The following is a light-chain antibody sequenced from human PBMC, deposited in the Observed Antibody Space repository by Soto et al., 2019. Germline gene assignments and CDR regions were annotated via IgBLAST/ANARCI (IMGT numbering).Light chain of an antibody. V-gene: IGLV7-43*01. CDR3: LLYCGGGQGL. CDR1: TGPVTSGCY. Sequence: QAVVTQEPSLNVSPGGSVTLTCACTTGPVTSGCYTNWFQHKPGQAPRALIYSGTSKHSWTPARFSGSLLGGRAALTLSGVQPEDESKYYCLLYCGGGQGLFGRGTKLTVL. J-gene: IGLJ2*01. CDR2: SGT.